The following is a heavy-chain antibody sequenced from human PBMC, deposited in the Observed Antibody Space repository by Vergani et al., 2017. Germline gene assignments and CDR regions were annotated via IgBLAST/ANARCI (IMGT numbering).Heavy chain of an antibody. D-gene: IGHD3-10*01. J-gene: IGHJ6*03. V-gene: IGHV3-30*18. CDR2: ISYAGSNK. CDR3: AKDPPGYYYYYMDV. CDR1: GFTFSSYG. Sequence: QVQLVESGGGVVQPGRSLRLSCAASGFTFSSYGMHWVRQAPGKGLEWVAVISYAGSNKYYADSVKGRFTISRDNSKNTLYLQMNSLRAEDTAVYYCAKDPPGYYYYYMDVWGKGTTVTVSS.